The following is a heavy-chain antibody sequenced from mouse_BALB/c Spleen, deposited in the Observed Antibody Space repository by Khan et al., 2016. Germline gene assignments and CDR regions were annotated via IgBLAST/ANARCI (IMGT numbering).Heavy chain of an antibody. J-gene: IGHJ4*01. V-gene: IGHV1S81*02. CDR2: INPSNGRT. Sequence: QVQLQQPGAELVKPGASVKLSCKASGYTFTSYWMHWVKQRPGQGLEWIGEINPSNGRTNYNEKFKSKATLTVDKSSSTAYMQLSSLTSEDSAVYDCAALAMGYWGQGTSVTVSS. CDR3: AALAMGY. CDR1: GYTFTSYW.